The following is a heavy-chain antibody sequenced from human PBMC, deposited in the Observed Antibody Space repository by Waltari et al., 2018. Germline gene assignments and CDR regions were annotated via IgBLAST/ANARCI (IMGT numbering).Heavy chain of an antibody. D-gene: IGHD3-16*01. V-gene: IGHV3-74*01. CDR3: ARDRLFDRADYHPMFDY. J-gene: IGHJ4*02. CDR2: INNDETTT. Sequence: EVQLVESGGGLVQPGGSLRLSCAASGFTFSRHWMHWVLQAPGEGLVWFARINNDETTTNDVDAGKGRFTISRDNAKNTLCLQMNGLRAEDTAVYYCARDRLFDRADYHPMFDYWGRGTLVTVSS. CDR1: GFTFSRHW.